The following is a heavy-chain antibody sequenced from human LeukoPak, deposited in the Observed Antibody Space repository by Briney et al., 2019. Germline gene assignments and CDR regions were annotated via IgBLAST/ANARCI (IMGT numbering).Heavy chain of an antibody. J-gene: IGHJ4*02. CDR1: GFTFSSYA. CDR3: AKAEGSGNQPFDY. D-gene: IGHD3-10*01. V-gene: IGHV3-23*01. Sequence: GGSLRLSCAASGFTFSSYAMSWVRQAPGKGLEWVSGISGGGGSTYYADSVKGRFTISRDNSKNTLYLQMNSLRAEDTAVYSCAKAEGSGNQPFDYWGQGTLVTVPS. CDR2: ISGGGGST.